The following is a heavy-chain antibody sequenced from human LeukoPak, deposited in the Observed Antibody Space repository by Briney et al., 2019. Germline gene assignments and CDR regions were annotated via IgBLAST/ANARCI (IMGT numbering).Heavy chain of an antibody. Sequence: PGGSLRLSCAASGLTFSDYYMSWIRQAPGKGLEWVSYISSSGSSIFYADSVKGRFTISRDNAKNSLYLQMNSLRAEDTAVYYCARDGQLWFGELSSFDYWGQGTLVTVSS. J-gene: IGHJ4*02. CDR3: ARDGQLWFGELSSFDY. V-gene: IGHV3-11*04. D-gene: IGHD3-10*01. CDR2: ISSSGSSI. CDR1: GLTFSDYY.